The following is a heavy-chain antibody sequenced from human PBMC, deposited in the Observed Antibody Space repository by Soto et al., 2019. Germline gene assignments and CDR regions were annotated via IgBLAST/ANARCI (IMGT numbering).Heavy chain of an antibody. CDR2: INPSGGST. V-gene: IGHV1-46*01. CDR3: VRWARIDI. J-gene: IGHJ3*02. CDR1: GYTFTSYG. D-gene: IGHD1-26*01. Sequence: ASVKVSCKASGYTFTSYGISWVRQAPGQGLEWMGWINPSGGSTSYAQKFQGRVTMTRDTSTSTVYMELSSLRSEDTAVYYCVRWARIDIWGQGTMVTVSS.